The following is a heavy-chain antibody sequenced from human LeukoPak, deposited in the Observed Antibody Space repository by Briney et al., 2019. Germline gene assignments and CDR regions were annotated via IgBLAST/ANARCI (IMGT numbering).Heavy chain of an antibody. Sequence: ASVKVSCKASGGTFSSYAISWVRQAPRQGLEWMGWISPNTGDTNYAQKFQGRVTMTSDTFISSAYMEVSRLTTDDTAVYYCASPRYNWNYPDVWGKGTTVTVSS. CDR3: ASPRYNWNYPDV. V-gene: IGHV1-2*02. J-gene: IGHJ6*04. D-gene: IGHD1-7*01. CDR1: GGTFSSYA. CDR2: ISPNTGDT.